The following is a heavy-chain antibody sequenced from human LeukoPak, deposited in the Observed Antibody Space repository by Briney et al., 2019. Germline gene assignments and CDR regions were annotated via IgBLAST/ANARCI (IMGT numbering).Heavy chain of an antibody. D-gene: IGHD6-13*01. J-gene: IGHJ4*02. CDR3: AEDWGRYSSSWYYFDY. CDR1: GITFSSHA. Sequence: PGGSLRLSCAASGITFSSHAMSWVRQAPGKGLEWVSVISGSGGSTDYADSVKGRFTISRDNSKNTLYLQMNSLRADDTAVYYCAEDWGRYSSSWYYFDYWGQGTLVTVSS. CDR2: ISGSGGST. V-gene: IGHV3-23*01.